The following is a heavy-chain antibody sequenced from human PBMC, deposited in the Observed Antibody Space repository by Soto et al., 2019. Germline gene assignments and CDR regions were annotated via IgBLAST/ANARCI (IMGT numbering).Heavy chain of an antibody. J-gene: IGHJ4*02. Sequence: GGSLRLSCAASGFTFTRYSMNWVRQAPGKGLEWVSSISSTTNYIYYADSMKGRFTVSRDNTKNSVYLEMNSLSAEDTAVYYCARESEDLTSNFDYWGQGTLVTVSS. CDR3: ARESEDLTSNFDY. V-gene: IGHV3-21*01. CDR1: GFTFTRYS. CDR2: ISSTTNYI.